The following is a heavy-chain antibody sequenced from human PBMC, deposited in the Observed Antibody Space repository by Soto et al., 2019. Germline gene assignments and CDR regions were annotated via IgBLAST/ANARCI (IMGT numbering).Heavy chain of an antibody. J-gene: IGHJ4*02. Sequence: GGSLRLSCAASGFTFTRYSMNWVRQAPGKGLEWVSSISSTTNYIYYADSMKGRFTVSRDNTKNSVYLEMNSLSAEDTAVYYCARESEDLTSNFDYWGQGTLVTVSS. CDR3: ARESEDLTSNFDY. V-gene: IGHV3-21*01. CDR1: GFTFTRYS. CDR2: ISSTTNYI.